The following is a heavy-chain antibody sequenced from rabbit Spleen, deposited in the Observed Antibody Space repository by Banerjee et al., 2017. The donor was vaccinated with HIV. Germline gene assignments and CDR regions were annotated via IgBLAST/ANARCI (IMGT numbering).Heavy chain of an antibody. CDR2: IDPLFGTT. V-gene: IGHV1S47*01. J-gene: IGHJ6*01. D-gene: IGHD1-1*01. CDR3: VRGASSSGYYSL. CDR1: GFDFSNYG. Sequence: QEQLKETGGGLVQPGGSLTLSCKASGFDFSNYGVSWVRQAPGKGLEWIGYIDPLFGTTYYANWVNGRFTISSHNAQNTLYLQLNSLTVADTATYFCVRGASSSGYYSLWGPGTLVTVS.